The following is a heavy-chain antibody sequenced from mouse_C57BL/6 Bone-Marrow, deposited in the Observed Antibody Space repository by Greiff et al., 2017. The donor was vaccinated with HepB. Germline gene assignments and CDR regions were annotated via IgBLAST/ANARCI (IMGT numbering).Heavy chain of an antibody. D-gene: IGHD2-5*01. CDR3: AKGTYSNYVWFAY. CDR1: GFTFSSYA. V-gene: IGHV5-4*03. J-gene: IGHJ3*01. CDR2: ISDGGSYT. Sequence: EVKVEESGGGLVKPGGSLKLSCAASGFTFSSYAMSWVRQTPEKRLEWVATISDGGSYTYYPDNVKGRFTISRDNAKNNLYLQMSHLKSEDTAMYYCAKGTYSNYVWFAYWGQGTLVTVSA.